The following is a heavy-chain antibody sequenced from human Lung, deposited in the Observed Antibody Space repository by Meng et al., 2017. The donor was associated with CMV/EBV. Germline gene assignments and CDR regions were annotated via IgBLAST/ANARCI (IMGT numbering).Heavy chain of an antibody. J-gene: IGHJ6*02. CDR2: MNANSGNT. CDR3: ARTQIAVEAGGTKTKYYYYGLDV. CDR1: GYTFSTYD. D-gene: IGHD1/OR15-1a*01. Sequence: ASAKVSXKASGYTFSTYDINWMRQAPGQGLEWMGWMNANSGNTGYAQRFQGRVSMTRDTSTRTAYMELRSLRSEDTAVYYCARTQIAVEAGGTKTKYYYYGLDVWGQGTTVTVSS. V-gene: IGHV1-8*02.